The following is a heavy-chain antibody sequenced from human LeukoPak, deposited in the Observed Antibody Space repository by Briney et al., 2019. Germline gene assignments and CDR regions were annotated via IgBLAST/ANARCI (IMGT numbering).Heavy chain of an antibody. CDR2: ISDSGGST. CDR1: RFTFSSYG. J-gene: IGHJ4*02. CDR3: AKMGLSGSYEFDY. V-gene: IGHV3-23*01. D-gene: IGHD3-10*01. Sequence: ESGGSLRLSCAASRFTFSSYGMSWVRQAPGKGLEWVSSISDSGGSTCYADSVKGRFTISRDNSKNTLYLQMSSLRAEDTAVYYCAKMGLSGSYEFDYWGQGTLVTVSS.